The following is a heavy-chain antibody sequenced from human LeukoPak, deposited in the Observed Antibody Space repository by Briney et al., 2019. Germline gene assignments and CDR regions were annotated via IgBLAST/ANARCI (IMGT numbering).Heavy chain of an antibody. V-gene: IGHV3-30*18. CDR2: ISYDGSNK. D-gene: IGHD3-10*01. J-gene: IGHJ3*02. CDR1: GVTFSSYG. CDR3: AKVSRWFGELLYENAFDI. Sequence: PGGSLRLSCAASGVTFSSYGMHWVRQAPGKGLEWVAVISYDGSNKYYADSVKGRFTISRDNSKNTLYLQMNSLRAEDTAVYYCAKVSRWFGELLYENAFDIWGQGTMVTVSS.